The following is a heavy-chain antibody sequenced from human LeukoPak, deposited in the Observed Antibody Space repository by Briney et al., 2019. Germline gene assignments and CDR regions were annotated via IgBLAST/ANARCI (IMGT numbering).Heavy chain of an antibody. V-gene: IGHV3-23*01. Sequence: GGSLRLSCAASGFTFSSYSMNWVRQAPGKGLEWVSGISGSGGITYYADSVKGRFTISRDNSKNTLYMLMNSLRAEDTAVYYCTKNDYGDYWGQGALVIVSS. CDR3: TKNDYGDY. CDR1: GFTFSSYS. CDR2: ISGSGGIT. J-gene: IGHJ4*02.